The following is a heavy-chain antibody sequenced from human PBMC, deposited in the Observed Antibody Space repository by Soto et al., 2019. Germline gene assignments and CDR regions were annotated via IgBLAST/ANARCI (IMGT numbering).Heavy chain of an antibody. CDR3: ARGHSTDCSNGVCSFFYNHEMDV. V-gene: IGHV1-2*04. CDR2: INPKSGGT. D-gene: IGHD2-8*01. Sequence: ASVKFSCKASGYSFTDYHIHWVRQAPGQGLEWLGRINPKSGGTSTAQKFQGWVTMTRDRSISTVYMELTRLRSDDTAVYFCARGHSTDCSNGVCSFFYNHEMDVWGQGTTVTVSS. CDR1: GYSFTDYH. J-gene: IGHJ6*02.